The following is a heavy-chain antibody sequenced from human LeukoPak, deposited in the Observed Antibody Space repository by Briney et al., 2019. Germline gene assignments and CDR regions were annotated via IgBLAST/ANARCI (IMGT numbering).Heavy chain of an antibody. V-gene: IGHV4-39*07. CDR2: IYYSGST. CDR1: GGSISSSSYY. Sequence: KPSETLSLTCTVSGGSISSSSYYWGWIRQPPGKGLEWIGSIYYSGSTYYSPSLKSRVTISIDTSTNHFSLKLSSVTAADTAVYFCARERRDGYRRFDYWGQGTLVTVSS. D-gene: IGHD5-24*01. J-gene: IGHJ4*02. CDR3: ARERRDGYRRFDY.